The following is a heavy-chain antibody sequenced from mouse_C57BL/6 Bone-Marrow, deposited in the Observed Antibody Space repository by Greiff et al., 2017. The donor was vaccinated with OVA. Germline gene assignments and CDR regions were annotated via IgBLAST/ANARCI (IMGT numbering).Heavy chain of an antibody. CDR1: GFTFSDYY. V-gene: IGHV5-12*01. CDR3: ARSYYYGSSPWFDY. D-gene: IGHD1-1*01. CDR2: ISNGGGST. J-gene: IGHJ2*01. Sequence: EVKLVESGGGLVQPGGSLKLSCAASGFTFSDYYMYWVRQTPEKRLEWVAYISNGGGSTYYPDTVKGRFTISRDNAKNTLYLQMSRLKSEDTAMYYCARSYYYGSSPWFDYWGQGTTLTVSS.